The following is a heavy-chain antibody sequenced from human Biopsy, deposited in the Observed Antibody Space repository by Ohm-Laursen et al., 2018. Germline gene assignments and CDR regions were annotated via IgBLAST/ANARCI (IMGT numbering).Heavy chain of an antibody. J-gene: IGHJ4*02. CDR3: ARESNPKRLGD. CDR1: GGSISSGGCY. V-gene: IGHV4-31*01. D-gene: IGHD3-16*01. CDR2: IFNSANT. Sequence: TLSLTCTVSGGSISSGGCYWSWIRQRPGKGLDWIGYIFNSANTYYNPSLKNLITISGDTSKNQFSLKLNSVTAADTSVYYCARESNPKRLGDWGQGTLVTVSS.